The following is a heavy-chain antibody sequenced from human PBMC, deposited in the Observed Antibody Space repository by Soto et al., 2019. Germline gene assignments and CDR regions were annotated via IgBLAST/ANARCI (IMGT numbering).Heavy chain of an antibody. Sequence: ASVKVSCKASGYTFTSYDINWVRQATGQGLEWMGWMNPNSGNTGYAQKFQGRVTMTRNTSISTAYMELSSLRSEDTAVYYCARGSYSSYWYYYGMDVWGQGTTVNVSS. CDR2: MNPNSGNT. V-gene: IGHV1-8*01. J-gene: IGHJ6*02. CDR3: ARGSYSSYWYYYGMDV. D-gene: IGHD6-6*01. CDR1: GYTFTSYD.